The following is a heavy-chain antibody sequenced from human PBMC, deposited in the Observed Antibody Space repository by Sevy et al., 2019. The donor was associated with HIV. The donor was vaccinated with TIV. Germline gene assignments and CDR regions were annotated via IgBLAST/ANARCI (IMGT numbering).Heavy chain of an antibody. V-gene: IGHV3-74*01. CDR2: IDSDATTT. CDR3: ARADLGSSFFFDY. J-gene: IGHJ4*02. Sequence: GESLKISCAASGITFENYAMNWVRQAPGKGLEWVSRIDSDATTTNYADSVKGRFTISRDNAKNTLFLEINSLRAEDTAVYYCARADLGSSFFFDYWGQGTLVTVSS. CDR1: GITFENYA. D-gene: IGHD6-13*01.